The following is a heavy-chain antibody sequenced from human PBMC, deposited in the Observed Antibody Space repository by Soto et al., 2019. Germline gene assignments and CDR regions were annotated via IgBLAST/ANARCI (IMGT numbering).Heavy chain of an antibody. CDR1: GFTVSSNY. CDR2: IYSGGST. CDR3: ARDRYNWNPGYY. Sequence: GGSLRLSCAASGFTVSSNYMSWVRQAPGKGLEWVSVIYSGGSTYYADSVKGRFTISRDNSKNTLYLQMDSLRAEDTAVYYCARDRYNWNPGYYWGQGTLVTVSS. V-gene: IGHV3-66*01. J-gene: IGHJ4*02. D-gene: IGHD1-20*01.